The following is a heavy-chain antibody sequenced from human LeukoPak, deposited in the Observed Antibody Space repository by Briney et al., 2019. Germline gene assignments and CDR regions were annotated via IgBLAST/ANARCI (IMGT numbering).Heavy chain of an antibody. V-gene: IGHV4-4*07. CDR1: CGSISSYY. CDR3: ARDARLHYYFDY. Sequence: SETLSLTCTVSCGSISSYYWSWIRQPAGKGLEWIGRFYTSGSTNYNPSLKSRVTMSIDTSKNQFSLKLSPVTGADTAVYYCARDARLHYYFDYWGQGTLVTVSS. D-gene: IGHD6-25*01. CDR2: FYTSGST. J-gene: IGHJ4*02.